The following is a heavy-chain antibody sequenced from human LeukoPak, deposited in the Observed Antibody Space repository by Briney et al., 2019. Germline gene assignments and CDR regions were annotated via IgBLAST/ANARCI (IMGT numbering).Heavy chain of an antibody. Sequence: GGSLRLSCAASGFTVSSNYMNWVRQAPGKGLEWVSVIYSGGSTYYADSVKGRITISRDNSKNTLYLQMNSLRAEDTAVYYCARLMDDYNLDYWGQGTLVTVST. V-gene: IGHV3-53*01. D-gene: IGHD5-24*01. CDR2: IYSGGST. CDR1: GFTVSSNY. J-gene: IGHJ4*02. CDR3: ARLMDDYNLDY.